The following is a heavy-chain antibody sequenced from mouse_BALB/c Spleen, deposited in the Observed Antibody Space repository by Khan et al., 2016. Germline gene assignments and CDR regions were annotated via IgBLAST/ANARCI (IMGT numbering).Heavy chain of an antibody. CDR3: ARAAAWFAY. V-gene: IGHV1-7*01. CDR2: INPSTGYT. CDR1: GYTFTSYW. Sequence: QVQLKESGAELAKPGASVKMSCKASGYTFTSYWMHWVKQRPGQGLEWIGYINPSTGYTEYNQKFKDKATLTADKSSNTAYMQLSSLTSEDSAVYYCARAAAWFAYWGKGTLVTVSA. D-gene: IGHD3-3*01. J-gene: IGHJ3*01.